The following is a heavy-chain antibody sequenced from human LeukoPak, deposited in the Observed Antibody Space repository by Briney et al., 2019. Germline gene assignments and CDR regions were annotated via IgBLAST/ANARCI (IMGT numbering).Heavy chain of an antibody. V-gene: IGHV3-21*01. CDR3: ARGVVVVPAARWFDP. D-gene: IGHD2-2*01. CDR2: ISSSSSYI. J-gene: IGHJ5*02. CDR1: GFTFSSYS. Sequence: GGSLRLSCAASGFTFSSYSMNWVRQAPGKGLEWVSSISSSSSYIYYADSVKGRFTISRDNAKNSLYLQMNSLRAEDTAEYYCARGVVVVPAARWFDPWGQGTLVTVSS.